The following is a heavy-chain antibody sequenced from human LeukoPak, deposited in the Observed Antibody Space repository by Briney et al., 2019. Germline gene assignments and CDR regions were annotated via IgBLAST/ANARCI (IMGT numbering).Heavy chain of an antibody. CDR2: ISSNGGST. CDR3: VKEGDYGYYFDY. Sequence: GGSLRLSCSASGITFSSYAMDWVRQAPGKGLEYVSTISSNGGSTYYADSVKGRFTISRDDSKNTLYLRMSSLRAEDTAVYYCVKEGDYGYYFDYWGQGTLVTVSS. CDR1: GITFSSYA. V-gene: IGHV3-64D*06. J-gene: IGHJ4*02. D-gene: IGHD3-16*01.